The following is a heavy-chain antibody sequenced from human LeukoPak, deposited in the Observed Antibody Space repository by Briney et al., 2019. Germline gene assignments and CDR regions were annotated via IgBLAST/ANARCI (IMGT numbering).Heavy chain of an antibody. J-gene: IGHJ2*01. CDR3: ARRYDASARGWYFDV. CDR1: GYTFTSYG. D-gene: IGHD3-22*01. Sequence: ASVKVSCKASGYTFTSYGISWVRQAPGQGLEWMGWISAYNGNTNYAQKLQGRVTMTTDTSTSTAYMELRSLRSDDTAVYYCARRYDASARGWYFDVWGRGTLVTVSS. V-gene: IGHV1-18*04. CDR2: ISAYNGNT.